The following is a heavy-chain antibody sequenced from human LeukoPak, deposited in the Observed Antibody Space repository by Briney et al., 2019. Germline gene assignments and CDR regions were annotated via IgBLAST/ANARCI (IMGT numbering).Heavy chain of an antibody. CDR3: ARAYDRSGYQSRGFDY. Sequence: SETLSLTCTVSGASMRNYNYYWNWIRQPAGQVLQWIGRTYTRGSPSYSPSLKSRATISIDTSSSQFSLRLNSVTAADTAVYFCARAYDRSGYQSRGFDYWGQGLLVSVSS. CDR1: GASMRNYNYY. J-gene: IGHJ4*02. V-gene: IGHV4-61*02. CDR2: TYTRGSP. D-gene: IGHD3-22*01.